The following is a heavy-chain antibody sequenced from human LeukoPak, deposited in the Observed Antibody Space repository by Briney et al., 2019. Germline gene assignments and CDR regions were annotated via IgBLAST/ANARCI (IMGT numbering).Heavy chain of an antibody. CDR2: IIPMFVTP. Sequence: SVKVSCKASGGTFSSYAISWVRQPPGQGLEWMGRIIPMFVTPSYPQKFQGRVTITTDESTSTAYMELSSLRSEDTAVYYCARGPNLGIQQAVAFDIWGQGTMVAVSS. CDR1: GGTFSSYA. D-gene: IGHD5-18*01. CDR3: ARGPNLGIQQAVAFDI. V-gene: IGHV1-69*05. J-gene: IGHJ3*02.